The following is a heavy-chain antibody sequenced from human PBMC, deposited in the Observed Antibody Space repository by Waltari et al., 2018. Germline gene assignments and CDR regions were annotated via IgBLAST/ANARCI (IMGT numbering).Heavy chain of an antibody. Sequence: QVQLVQSGAEVKKPGSSVKVSCKASGDTFSNYAIAWVRQAPGQGLEWMGGIIPICGAPKSAQKFQGRVTITADESTSTAYMALSSLRSDDTAVYYCAISTGSDWYFDLWGRGTLVTVSS. D-gene: IGHD2-8*02. V-gene: IGHV1-69*01. J-gene: IGHJ2*01. CDR3: AISTGSDWYFDL. CDR2: IIPICGAP. CDR1: GDTFSNYA.